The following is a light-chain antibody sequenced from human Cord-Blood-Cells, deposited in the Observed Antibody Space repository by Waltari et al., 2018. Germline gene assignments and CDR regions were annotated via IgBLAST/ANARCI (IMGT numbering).Light chain of an antibody. CDR1: QSVLYSSNNKNN. V-gene: IGKV4-1*01. CDR3: QQYYSTPRT. Sequence: DIVMTQFPDSLAVSLGGRATINCKSSQSVLYSSNNKNNLAWYQQKPGQPPKLLIYGASTRESGVPDRFSGSGSGTDFTLTISSLQAEDVAVYYCQQYYSTPRTFGQGTKVEIK. J-gene: IGKJ1*01. CDR2: GAS.